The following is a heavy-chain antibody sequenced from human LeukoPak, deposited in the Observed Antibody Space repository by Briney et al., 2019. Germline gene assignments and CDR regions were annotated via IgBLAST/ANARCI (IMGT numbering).Heavy chain of an antibody. CDR2: INHSGST. J-gene: IGHJ3*02. Sequence: SETLSLTCAVYGGSFSGYYWSWIRQPPGKGLEWIGEINHSGSTYYNPSLKSRVTLSVDTSKNQFSLKLSSVTAADTAVYYCSRGVVGATSAFDIWGQGTMVTVSS. V-gene: IGHV4-34*01. CDR1: GGSFSGYY. D-gene: IGHD1-26*01. CDR3: SRGVVGATSAFDI.